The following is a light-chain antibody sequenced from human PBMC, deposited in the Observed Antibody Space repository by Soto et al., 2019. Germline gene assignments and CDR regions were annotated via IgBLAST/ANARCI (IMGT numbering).Light chain of an antibody. CDR3: QQYGTVPLT. V-gene: IGKV1-5*01. CDR1: QSITNW. J-gene: IGKJ4*01. CDR2: DAS. Sequence: DIEMTQSPPTLSSSVGDRVTITCRASQSITNWLAWYQQKPGKAPKVFIFDASTWDGGVPARFSGRRSGTDFTLTISSLEPEDFATYYCQQYGTVPLTFGEGTKVEI.